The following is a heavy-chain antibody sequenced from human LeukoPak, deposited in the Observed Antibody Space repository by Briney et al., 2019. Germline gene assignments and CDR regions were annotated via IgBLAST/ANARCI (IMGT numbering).Heavy chain of an antibody. CDR1: GFTFSSYG. Sequence: GGTLRLSCAASGFTFSSYGMSWVRQAPGKRLEWVSAISGSGGTTYYADSVKGRFIVSRDNSKNTLYLQMNSLRAEDTAVYYCAKVGHSEAAGPYWGQGTLVTVSS. D-gene: IGHD5-18*01. CDR2: ISGSGGTT. V-gene: IGHV3-23*01. CDR3: AKVGHSEAAGPY. J-gene: IGHJ4*02.